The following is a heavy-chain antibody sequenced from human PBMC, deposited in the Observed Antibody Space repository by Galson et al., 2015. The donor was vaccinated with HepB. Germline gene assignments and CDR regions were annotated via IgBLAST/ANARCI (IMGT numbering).Heavy chain of an antibody. J-gene: IGHJ4*02. V-gene: IGHV3-23*01. CDR1: GFTFNNYA. CDR3: VQDIRGGCGDSDCSS. Sequence: SLRLSCAGYGFTFNNYAMRWVRQAPRRGLEWVSDINARGDKTYYAESVKGRFAISRDNLRNTVYLQLRSLRAGDTATYYCVQDIRGGCGDSDCSSWGRGTPVIVSP. CDR2: INARGDKT. D-gene: IGHD2-15*01.